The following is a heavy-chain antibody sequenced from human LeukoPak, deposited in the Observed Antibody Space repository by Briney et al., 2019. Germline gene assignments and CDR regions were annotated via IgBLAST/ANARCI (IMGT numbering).Heavy chain of an antibody. CDR2: ISYDGSSE. J-gene: IGHJ4*02. D-gene: IGHD3-16*01. Sequence: GGSLRLSCEASGFTFRTFGMHWVRQAPGKGLEWVATISYDGSSEYYADSTKGRFTISRDNSKTTLYLQMNSLRVADTAVYYCAKDNTYDWDYIDHWGRGILATVSS. CDR1: GFTFRTFG. CDR3: AKDNTYDWDYIDH. V-gene: IGHV3-30*18.